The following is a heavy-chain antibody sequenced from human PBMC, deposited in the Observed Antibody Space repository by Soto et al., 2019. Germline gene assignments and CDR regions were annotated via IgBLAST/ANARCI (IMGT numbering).Heavy chain of an antibody. J-gene: IGHJ6*02. CDR3: AKEVTSGSYSHYYYGLDV. V-gene: IGHV3-23*01. CDR2: ISGSGNRT. D-gene: IGHD1-26*01. Sequence: GGSLRLSCAACGFTLRSYAMGWVRQAQGKGLEWVSSISGSGNRTFHADSVKGRFTISRDNSKNALYLQMNSLRVEDTAVYYCAKEVTSGSYSHYYYGLDVWGQGTTVTVSS. CDR1: GFTLRSYA.